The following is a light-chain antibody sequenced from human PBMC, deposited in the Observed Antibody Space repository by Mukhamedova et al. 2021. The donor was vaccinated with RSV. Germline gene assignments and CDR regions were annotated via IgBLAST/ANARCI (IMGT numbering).Light chain of an antibody. J-gene: IGLJ2*01. V-gene: IGLV1-36*01. Sequence: LPSGIPDRFSGSKSGTTASLTISGLQPEDEATYYCSTWDYSLSVLIFGGGTKLTVL. CDR3: STWDYSLSVLI.